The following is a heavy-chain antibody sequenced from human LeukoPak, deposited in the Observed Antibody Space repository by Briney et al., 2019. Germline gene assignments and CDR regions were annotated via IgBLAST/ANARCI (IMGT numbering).Heavy chain of an antibody. CDR3: ARLREIPVFGVVTKTTSYFDY. D-gene: IGHD3-3*01. CDR1: GFTFSSYW. V-gene: IGHV3-7*01. CDR2: IKQDRSEK. J-gene: IGHJ4*02. Sequence: GGSLRLSCAASGFTFSSYWMSWVRQAPGKGLELVANIKQDRSEKYYVDSVKGRFTIPRDNAKNSQYLQMNSLRAEDTAVYYCARLREIPVFGVVTKTTSYFDYWGQGTLVTVSS.